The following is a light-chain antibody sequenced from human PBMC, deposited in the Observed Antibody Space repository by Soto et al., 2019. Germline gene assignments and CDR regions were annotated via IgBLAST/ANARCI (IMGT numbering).Light chain of an antibody. CDR3: QQYSSYSYT. J-gene: IGKJ2*01. CDR1: QSISSW. CDR2: KAS. V-gene: IGKV1-5*03. Sequence: DIQMTQSPSTLSASVGDRVTITCRASQSISSWLAWYRQNPGKAPKLLIHKASSLESGVPSRFSGSGSGTEFTLTISSLQPDDFATYYCQQYSSYSYTVGQGTKLEIK.